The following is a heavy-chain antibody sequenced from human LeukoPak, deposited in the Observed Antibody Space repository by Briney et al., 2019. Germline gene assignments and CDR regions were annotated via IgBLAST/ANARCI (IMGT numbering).Heavy chain of an antibody. J-gene: IGHJ6*03. CDR3: ARDGPLVTRKYYYYYYMDV. D-gene: IGHD1-26*01. CDR1: GFTFSSYW. V-gene: IGHV3-7*01. Sequence: PGGSLRLSCEASGFTFSSYWMTWVRQAPGKGLEWVASIKNDGSEQPYLDSVKGRLTISRDNAKNSLYLQMNSLRTEDTAVYYCARDGPLVTRKYYYYYYMDVWGNGTTVPVSS. CDR2: IKNDGSEQ.